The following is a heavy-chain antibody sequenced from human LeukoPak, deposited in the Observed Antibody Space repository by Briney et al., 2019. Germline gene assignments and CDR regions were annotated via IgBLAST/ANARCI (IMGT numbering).Heavy chain of an antibody. D-gene: IGHD3-16*02. V-gene: IGHV4-59*01. J-gene: IGHJ6*02. Sequence: SETLSLTCTVSSGSISSYYWSWIRQPPGKGLEWIGYIYYSGSTNYNPSLKSRVTISVDTSKNQFSLRLSSVTAADTAVYYCAREHQITFGGVIVPEDYYGMDVWGQGTTVTVSS. CDR3: AREHQITFGGVIVPEDYYGMDV. CDR1: SGSISSYY. CDR2: IYYSGST.